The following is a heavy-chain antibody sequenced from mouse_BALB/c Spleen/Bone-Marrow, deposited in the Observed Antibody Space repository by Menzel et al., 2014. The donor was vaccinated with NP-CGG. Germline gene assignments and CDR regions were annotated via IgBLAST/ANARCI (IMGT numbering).Heavy chain of an antibody. CDR3: VRGAHP. V-gene: IGHV1-82*01. J-gene: IGHJ3*01. CDR2: IYPGDGDA. CDR1: GYVFSTSW. Sequence: QVQLKQSGPELVKPGASVKISCKASGYVFSTSWMNWVKQRPGQGLEWIGRIYPGDGDANYNGNFKGKATLTADKSSSTAYMQRNSLTSGDSAVYFCVRGAHPWGQGTLVTGSA.